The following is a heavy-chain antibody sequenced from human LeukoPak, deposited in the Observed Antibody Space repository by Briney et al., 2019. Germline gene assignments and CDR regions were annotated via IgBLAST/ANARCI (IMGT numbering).Heavy chain of an antibody. CDR2: MNPNSGNT. V-gene: IGHV1-8*01. J-gene: IGHJ6*02. Sequence: ASVKVSCKASGYTFTSYDINWVRQATGQGLEWMGWMNPNSGNTGYAQKLQGRVTMTTDTSTSTAYMELRSLRSDDTAVYYCARDGLFTMVRGAHYYYYYGMDVWGQGTTVTVSS. CDR3: ARDGLFTMVRGAHYYYYYGMDV. CDR1: GYTFTSYD. D-gene: IGHD3-10*01.